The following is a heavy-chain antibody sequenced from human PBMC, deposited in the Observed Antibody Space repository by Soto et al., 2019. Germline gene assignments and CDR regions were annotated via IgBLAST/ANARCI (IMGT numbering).Heavy chain of an antibody. J-gene: IGHJ4*02. CDR3: ARDSPYYYGSGSVYYFDY. CDR1: GYTFTSYG. D-gene: IGHD3-10*01. V-gene: IGHV1-18*01. CDR2: ISAYNGNT. Sequence: QVPLVQSGAEVKKPGASVKVSCKASGYTFTSYGISWVRQAPGQGLEWMGWISAYNGNTNYAQKLQGRVTMTTDTSTSTAYMELRSLRSDDTAVYYCARDSPYYYGSGSVYYFDYWGQGTLVTVSS.